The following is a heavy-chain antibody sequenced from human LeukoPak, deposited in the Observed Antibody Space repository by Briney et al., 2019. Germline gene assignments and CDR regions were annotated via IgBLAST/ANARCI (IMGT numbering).Heavy chain of an antibody. Sequence: ASVKVSCKASGYSFSSYGLSWVRQAPGEGLEWMGWISAYNGNTRSAQKFQGRIGLTADTSTSTAYMELRSLRGDDTAVYYCAREPSRLIDVGPPNMGGLDVWGQGTTVSVSS. V-gene: IGHV1-18*01. D-gene: IGHD3/OR15-3a*01. CDR1: GYSFSSYG. J-gene: IGHJ6*02. CDR3: AREPSRLIDVGPPNMGGLDV. CDR2: ISAYNGNT.